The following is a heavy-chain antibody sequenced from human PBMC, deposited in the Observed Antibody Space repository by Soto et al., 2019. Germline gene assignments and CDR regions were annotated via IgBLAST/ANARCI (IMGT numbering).Heavy chain of an antibody. CDR3: AIHHTYYDYVWGSYRPQAIDY. V-gene: IGHV5-51*01. J-gene: IGHJ4*02. CDR1: GYSFTSYW. Sequence: PGESLKISCKGSGYSFTSYWIGWVRQMPGKGLEWMGIIYPGDSDTRYSPSFQGQVTISADKSISTAYLQWSSLKASDTAMYYCAIHHTYYDYVWGSYRPQAIDYWGQGTLVTVSS. CDR2: IYPGDSDT. D-gene: IGHD3-16*02.